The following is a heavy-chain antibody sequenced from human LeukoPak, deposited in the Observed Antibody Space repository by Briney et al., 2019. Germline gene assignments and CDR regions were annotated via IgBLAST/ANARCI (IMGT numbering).Heavy chain of an antibody. V-gene: IGHV1-69*13. Sequence: SVKVSYKASGGTFSSYAISWVRQAPGQGLEWMGGIIPIFGTANYAQKFQGRVTITADESTSTAYMELSSLRSEDTAVYYCARDGEGIAVAGTAPVFDYWGQGTLVTVSS. CDR1: GGTFSSYA. D-gene: IGHD6-19*01. CDR2: IIPIFGTA. CDR3: ARDGEGIAVAGTAPVFDY. J-gene: IGHJ4*02.